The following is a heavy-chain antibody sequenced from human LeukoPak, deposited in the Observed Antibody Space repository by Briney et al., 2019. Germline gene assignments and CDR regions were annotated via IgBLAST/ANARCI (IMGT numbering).Heavy chain of an antibody. V-gene: IGHV3-23*01. CDR2: ISGSGGST. Sequence: GGSLRLSCAASGFTFSSYAMSWVRQAPGKGLECVSAISGSGGSTYYADSVKGRFTISRDNSKNTLYLQMNSLRAEDTAVYYCAKLGYCSSTSCYAPYWGQGTLVTVSS. D-gene: IGHD2-2*01. CDR1: GFTFSSYA. J-gene: IGHJ4*02. CDR3: AKLGYCSSTSCYAPY.